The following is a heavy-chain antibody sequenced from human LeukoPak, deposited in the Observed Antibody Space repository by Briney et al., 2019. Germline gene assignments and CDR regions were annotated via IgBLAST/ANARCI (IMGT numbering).Heavy chain of an antibody. D-gene: IGHD3-16*02. CDR3: AKEFMITFGGVIVDPNFDY. V-gene: IGHV3-23*01. Sequence: GGSLRLSCAASGFTFSSYAMSWVRQAPGKGLEWVSAISGSGGSTYYADSVKGRFTISRDNSKNTLYLQMNSLRAEDTAVYYCAKEFMITFGGVIVDPNFDYWGQGTLVTVSS. CDR2: ISGSGGST. J-gene: IGHJ4*02. CDR1: GFTFSSYA.